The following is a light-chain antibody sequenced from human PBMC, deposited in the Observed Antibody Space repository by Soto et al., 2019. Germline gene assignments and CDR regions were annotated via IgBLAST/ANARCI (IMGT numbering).Light chain of an antibody. J-gene: IGLJ2*01. CDR1: SSDIGGYDY. Sequence: QLVLTQPASVSGSPGQSITISCTGTSSDIGGYDYVSWYQQHPGKVPKLIIYDVTKRPSGVSSRFSGSKSGITASLTISGLQAEDESDYYCSSYTSSSTLLFGGGTKVTVL. CDR2: DVT. V-gene: IGLV2-14*03. CDR3: SSYTSSSTLL.